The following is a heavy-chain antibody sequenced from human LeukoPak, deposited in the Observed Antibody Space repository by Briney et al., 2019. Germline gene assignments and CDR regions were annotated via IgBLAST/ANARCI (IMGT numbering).Heavy chain of an antibody. CDR3: ARTPGYSYYSGMDV. CDR2: ISYDGSNK. D-gene: IGHD5-12*01. V-gene: IGHV3-30*04. J-gene: IGHJ6*02. CDR1: GFTFSNNA. Sequence: PGRSLRLSCAASGFTFSNNAMHWVRQAPGKGLEWVAVISYDGSNKYYAGSVKGRFTISRDNSKNTLYLQMNSLRAEDTAVYYCARTPGYSYYSGMDVWGQGTAVTVSS.